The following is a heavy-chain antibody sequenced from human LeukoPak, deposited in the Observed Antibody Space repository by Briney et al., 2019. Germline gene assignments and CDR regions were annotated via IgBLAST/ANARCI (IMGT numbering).Heavy chain of an antibody. V-gene: IGHV4-31*03. CDR2: IYYSGST. J-gene: IGHJ5*02. CDR3: ARAHTTVTANWFDP. D-gene: IGHD4-17*01. Sequence: SETLSLTCTVSGGSISSGGYYWSWIRQHPGKGLEWIGYIYYSGSTYYNPSLKSRVTISVDTYKNQFSLKLSSVTAADTAVYYCARAHTTVTANWFDPWGQGTLVTVSS. CDR1: GGSISSGGYY.